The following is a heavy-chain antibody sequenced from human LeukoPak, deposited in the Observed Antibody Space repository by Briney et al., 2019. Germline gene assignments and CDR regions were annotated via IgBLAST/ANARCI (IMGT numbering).Heavy chain of an antibody. V-gene: IGHV4-34*01. Sequence: PSETLSLTCAVYGGSFSGYYWSWIRQPPGKGLEWIGEINHSGSTNYNPSLKSRVTISVDTSKNQFSLKLSSVSAADTAVYYCSTKNGDYWGQGTLVTVSS. D-gene: IGHD1-1*01. CDR3: STKNGDY. CDR1: GGSFSGYY. J-gene: IGHJ4*02. CDR2: INHSGST.